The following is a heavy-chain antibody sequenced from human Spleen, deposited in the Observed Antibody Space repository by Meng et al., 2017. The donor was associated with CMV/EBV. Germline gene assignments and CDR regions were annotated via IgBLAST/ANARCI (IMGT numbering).Heavy chain of an antibody. CDR2: ISWNSDGI. V-gene: IGHV3-9*01. D-gene: IGHD5-24*01. J-gene: IGHJ5*02. CDR1: GFNFDDYA. CDR3: AKEAIGGFDP. Sequence: SLKISCAASGFNFDDYAMHWIRQAPGKGLEWVSGISWNSDGIGYGASVKGRFTISRDNAKNSAYLQMNSLTTEDTALYYCAKEAIGGFDPWGRGALVTVSS.